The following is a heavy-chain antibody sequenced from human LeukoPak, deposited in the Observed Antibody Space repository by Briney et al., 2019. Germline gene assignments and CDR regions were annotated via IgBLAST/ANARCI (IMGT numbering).Heavy chain of an antibody. Sequence: GGSLRLSCVASGFTFSSYAMSWVRQAPGKGLEWVSAISGSGGSTYYADSVKGRFTISRDNSKNTLYLQMNSLRAEDTAVYYCAKDLYPFYGDYGGYFDYWGQGTLVTVSS. CDR1: GFTFSSYA. V-gene: IGHV3-23*01. CDR3: AKDLYPFYGDYGGYFDY. J-gene: IGHJ4*02. D-gene: IGHD4-17*01. CDR2: ISGSGGST.